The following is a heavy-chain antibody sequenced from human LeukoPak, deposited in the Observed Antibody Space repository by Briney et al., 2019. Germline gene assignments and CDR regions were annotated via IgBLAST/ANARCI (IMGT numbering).Heavy chain of an antibody. V-gene: IGHV4-39*01. Sequence: PSETLSLTCTVSGGSISSSSYYWGWIRQPPGKGLERIGSIYYSGSTYYNPSLKSRVTISVDTSKNQFSLKLSSVTAADTAVYYCARKGDIGYLDLWGRGTLVTVSS. CDR3: ARKGDIGYLDL. CDR1: GGSISSSSYY. D-gene: IGHD3-16*02. CDR2: IYYSGST. J-gene: IGHJ2*01.